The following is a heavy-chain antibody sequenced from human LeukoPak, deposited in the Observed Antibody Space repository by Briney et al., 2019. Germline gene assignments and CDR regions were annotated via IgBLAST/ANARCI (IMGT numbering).Heavy chain of an antibody. Sequence: AGGSLRLSCAASGFTFSDYYMSWIRQAPGKGLEWVSSISSSSSYIYYADSVKGRFTISRDNAKNSLYLQMSSLRAEDTAVYYCARGGKYQLLGNWFDSWGQGTLVTVSS. CDR3: ARGGKYQLLGNWFDS. V-gene: IGHV3-11*06. CDR2: ISSSSSYI. D-gene: IGHD2-2*01. CDR1: GFTFSDYY. J-gene: IGHJ5*01.